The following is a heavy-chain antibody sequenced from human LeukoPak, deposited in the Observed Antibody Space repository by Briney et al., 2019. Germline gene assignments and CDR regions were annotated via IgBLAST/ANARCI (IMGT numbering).Heavy chain of an antibody. V-gene: IGHV1-18*01. CDR3: AFGESRQLDSHSPFDY. Sequence: ASVKVSCKASGGTFSNYAISWVRQAPGQGLEWMGWISAYNGNTNYAQKLQGRVTMTTDTSTSTAYMELRSLRSDDTAVYYCAFGESRQLDSHSPFDYWGQGTLVTVSS. CDR2: ISAYNGNT. CDR1: GGTFSNYA. D-gene: IGHD3-10*01. J-gene: IGHJ4*02.